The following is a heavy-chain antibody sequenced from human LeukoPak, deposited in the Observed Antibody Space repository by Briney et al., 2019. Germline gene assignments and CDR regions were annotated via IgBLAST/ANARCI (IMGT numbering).Heavy chain of an antibody. D-gene: IGHD2-2*01. J-gene: IGHJ4*02. V-gene: IGHV3-7*01. CDR1: GFTFSNYW. Sequence: GGSLRLSCAASGFTFSNYWMTWVRQAPGKGLEWVANIKQDGSEQYYVDSVKGRFTISRDNAKNSLYLQMNNLRAEDTAVYYCARVSSSISCFGLDYWGQGILVTVPS. CDR2: IKQDGSEQ. CDR3: ARVSSSISCFGLDY.